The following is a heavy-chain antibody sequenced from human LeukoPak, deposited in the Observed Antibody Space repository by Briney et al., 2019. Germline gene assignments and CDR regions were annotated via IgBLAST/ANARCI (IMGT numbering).Heavy chain of an antibody. CDR3: ARGKAAADNDAFDI. CDR2: IKQDGSEK. V-gene: IGHV3-7*01. CDR1: GFTFDDYG. J-gene: IGHJ3*02. Sequence: PGGSLRLSCAASGFTFDDYGMSWVRQALGKGLEWVASIKQDGSEKYYVDSVKGRFTISRDNAKNSLYLQMNSLRAEDTAVYYCARGKAAADNDAFDIWGQGTMVTVSS. D-gene: IGHD6-13*01.